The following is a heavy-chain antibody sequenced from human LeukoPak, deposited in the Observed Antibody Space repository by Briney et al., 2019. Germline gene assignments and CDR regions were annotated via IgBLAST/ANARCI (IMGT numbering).Heavy chain of an antibody. Sequence: PGGSLRLSCAASGFTFNSYTMSWVRQAPGKGLEWVSSISSSSGYIYYADSVKGRFTISRDNAKNSLYLQMNSLRAEDTAVYYCAKAQYCSSASCYVFDYWGQGTLVTVSS. CDR2: ISSSSGYI. J-gene: IGHJ4*02. D-gene: IGHD2-2*01. CDR3: AKAQYCSSASCYVFDY. V-gene: IGHV3-21*01. CDR1: GFTFNSYT.